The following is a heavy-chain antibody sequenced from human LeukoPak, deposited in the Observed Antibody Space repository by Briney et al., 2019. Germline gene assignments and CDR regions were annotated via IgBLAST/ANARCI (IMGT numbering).Heavy chain of an antibody. CDR2: ISSSSSYI. D-gene: IGHD4-17*01. CDR1: GFTFSSCA. J-gene: IGHJ6*03. Sequence: GGSLRLSCAASGFTFSSCAMNWVRQAPGKGLEWVSSISSSSSYIYYADSVKGRFTISRDNAKNSLYLQMNSLRAEDTAVYYCARGRYGDYYDYYYMDVWGKGTTVTVSS. CDR3: ARGRYGDYYDYYYMDV. V-gene: IGHV3-21*01.